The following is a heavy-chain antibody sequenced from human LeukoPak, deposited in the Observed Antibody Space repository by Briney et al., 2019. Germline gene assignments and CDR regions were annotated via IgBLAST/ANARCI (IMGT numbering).Heavy chain of an antibody. CDR2: IWYDGTNK. J-gene: IGHJ4*02. CDR3: ATEWSAGF. D-gene: IGHD3-3*01. V-gene: IGHV3-30*02. CDR1: GFTFSSYG. Sequence: GSLRLSCVASGFTFSSYGMHWVRQAPGKGLEWVAVIWYDGTNKYYADSLKGRFTISRDNSKNTLYLQMNSLRAEDTAVYYCATEWSAGFWGQGTLVTVSS.